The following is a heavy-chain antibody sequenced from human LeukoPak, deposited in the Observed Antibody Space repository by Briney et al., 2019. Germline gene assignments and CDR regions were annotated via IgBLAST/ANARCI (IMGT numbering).Heavy chain of an antibody. Sequence: SETLSLTCAVYGGSFSGYYWSWIRQPPGKGLEWIGEINHSGSTNYNPSLKSRVTISVDTSKNQFSLKLSSVTAADTAVYYCARGPRQQAVPDYWGQEPWSPSPQ. J-gene: IGHJ4*01. V-gene: IGHV4-34*01. D-gene: IGHD6-13*01. CDR2: INHSGST. CDR3: ARGPRQQAVPDY. CDR1: GGSFSGYY.